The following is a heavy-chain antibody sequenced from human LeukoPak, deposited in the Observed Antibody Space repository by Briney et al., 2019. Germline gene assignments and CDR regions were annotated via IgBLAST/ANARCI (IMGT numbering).Heavy chain of an antibody. V-gene: IGHV4-34*01. J-gene: IGHJ4*02. CDR1: GGSFSSYY. CDR3: ARAPYCSGGSCYWRFDY. CDR2: VYHSGSS. D-gene: IGHD2-15*01. Sequence: SETLSLTCAVYGGSFSSYYWSWIRQPPGKGLEWIGEVYHSGSSNYNPSLKSRVTISVDKSKNQFSLKLNSVTAADTAVYYCARAPYCSGGSCYWRFDYWGQGTLVTVSS.